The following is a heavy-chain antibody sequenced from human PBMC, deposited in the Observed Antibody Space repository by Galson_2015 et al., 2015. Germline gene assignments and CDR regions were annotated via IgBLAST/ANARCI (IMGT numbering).Heavy chain of an antibody. CDR2: IGGDDSKT. CDR1: GFTFGNSA. CDR3: ARGRGSVWSRCDWLDP. D-gene: IGHD3-16*01. Sequence: SLRLSCAPSGFTFGNSAMAWVRQAPGKGLEWVAPIGGDDSKTHYSDSAQGRFILSRDKSKKTLFLQMNGLRVDDTAMYFCARGRGSVWSRCDWLDPWGQGTLVSVSS. J-gene: IGHJ5*02. V-gene: IGHV3-23*01.